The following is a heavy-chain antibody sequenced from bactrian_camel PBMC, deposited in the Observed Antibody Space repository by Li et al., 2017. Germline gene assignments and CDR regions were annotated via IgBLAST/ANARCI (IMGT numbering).Heavy chain of an antibody. CDR1: GNSRGSNC. CDR2: IRKSGGET. Sequence: HVQLVESGGGSVQAGGSLRLSCVLSGNSRGSNCVGWFRLPEGRAPAEREGIAAIRKSGGETWYHDSVKGRFTISQAKNTVYLQMNSLKAEDTAMYYCAASGSCGPSRTVVHADEYRYWGQGTQVTV. V-gene: IGHV3-3*01. CDR3: AASGSCGPSRTVVHADEYRY. J-gene: IGHJ4*01. D-gene: IGHD6*01.